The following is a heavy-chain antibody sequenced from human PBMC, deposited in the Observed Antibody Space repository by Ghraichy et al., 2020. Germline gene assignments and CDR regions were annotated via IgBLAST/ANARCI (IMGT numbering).Heavy chain of an antibody. V-gene: IGHV1-69*05. CDR2: IIPIFGTA. CDR1: GGTFSSYA. CDR3: AREHSGYAYFDY. D-gene: IGHD5-12*01. Sequence: SVKVSCKASGGTFSSYAISWVRQAPGQGLEWMGGIIPIFGTANYAQKFQGRVTITTDESTSTAYMELSSLRSEDTAVYYCAREHSGYAYFDYWGQGTLVTVSS. J-gene: IGHJ4*02.